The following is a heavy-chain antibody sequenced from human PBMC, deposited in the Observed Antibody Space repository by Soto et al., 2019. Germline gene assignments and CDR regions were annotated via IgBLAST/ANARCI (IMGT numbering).Heavy chain of an antibody. CDR2: ISGYNGNT. D-gene: IGHD1-1*01. J-gene: IGHJ5*02. Sequence: QVQLVQSGAEVKKPGASVKVSCKSSGYTFTSYGISWVRQAPGQGLEWMGWISGYNGNTNYAQKLQGRVTMTTDTSASTAYMELRSLRSDATAVYYCARGEGYKWNDGGWFDPWGQGTLVTVAS. CDR3: ARGEGYKWNDGGWFDP. V-gene: IGHV1-18*01. CDR1: GYTFTSYG.